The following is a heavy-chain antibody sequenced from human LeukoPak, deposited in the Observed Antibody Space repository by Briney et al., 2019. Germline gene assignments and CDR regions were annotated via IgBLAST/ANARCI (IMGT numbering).Heavy chain of an antibody. D-gene: IGHD1-7*01. J-gene: IGHJ4*02. Sequence: GGSLRLSCAASGFTFSSYAMHWVRQAPGKGLEWVAVISYDGSNKYYADSVKGRFTISRDNSKNTLYLQMNSLRAEDTAVHYCARDVIGTMRSGSYFDYWGQGTLVTVSS. CDR2: ISYDGSNK. CDR3: ARDVIGTMRSGSYFDY. CDR1: GFTFSSYA. V-gene: IGHV3-30*01.